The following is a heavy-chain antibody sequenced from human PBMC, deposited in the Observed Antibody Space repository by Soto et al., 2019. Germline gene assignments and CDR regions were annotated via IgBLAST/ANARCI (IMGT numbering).Heavy chain of an antibody. D-gene: IGHD6-19*01. V-gene: IGHV3-23*01. J-gene: IGHJ4*02. CDR3: AKERSSGWSFDY. Sequence: PGGSLRLSCAASGFTFGNYAMSWVRQTPGKGLEWVSSISGSGGHIYYTGSVKGRFTVSRDNSKNTLYLQMNSLRDEDTAVFYCAKERSSGWSFDYWGQGTLVTVSS. CDR2: ISGSGGHI. CDR1: GFTFGNYA.